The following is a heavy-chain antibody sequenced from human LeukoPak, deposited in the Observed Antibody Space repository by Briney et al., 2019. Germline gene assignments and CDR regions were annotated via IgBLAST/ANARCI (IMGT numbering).Heavy chain of an antibody. J-gene: IGHJ4*02. V-gene: IGHV3-73*01. D-gene: IGHD4-17*01. CDR3: TRRHIGHDYGDYAFDY. CDR1: GFTFSGSA. Sequence: GGSLRLSCAASGFTFSGSAMPWVRQASGKGLEWVRRIRSKANSYATAYAASVKGRFTISRDDSKNTAYLQMNSLKTEDTAVYYCTRRHIGHDYGDYAFDYWGQGTLVTVSS. CDR2: IRSKANSYAT.